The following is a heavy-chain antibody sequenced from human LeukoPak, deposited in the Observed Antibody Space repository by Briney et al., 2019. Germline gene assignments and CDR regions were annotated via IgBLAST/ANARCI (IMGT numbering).Heavy chain of an antibody. V-gene: IGHV4-61*02. CDR3: ARAPDQNYDFWSGHPRNWFDP. J-gene: IGHJ5*02. Sequence: PSQTLSLTCTVSGGSISSGSYYWSWIRQPAGKGLEWIGRIYTSGSTNYNPSLKSRVTIAVDTSKNQFSLKLRSVTAADTAVYHCARAPDQNYDFWSGHPRNWFDPWGQGTLVTVSS. D-gene: IGHD3-3*01. CDR1: GGSISSGSYY. CDR2: IYTSGST.